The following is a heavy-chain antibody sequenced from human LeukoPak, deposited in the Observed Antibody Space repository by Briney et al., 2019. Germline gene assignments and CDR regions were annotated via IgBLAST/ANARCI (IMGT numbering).Heavy chain of an antibody. CDR1: GVTFSSSA. Sequence: GGSLRLSCAASGVTFSSSAMSWVRPAPGKGLEWVSAISGSGGSTYYADSVKGRFTISRDNSKNTLYLQMNSLRAEDTAVYYCAKESDYYGSGSQGFDLWAVAPWSLSPQ. D-gene: IGHD3-10*01. CDR3: AKESDYYGSGSQGFDL. J-gene: IGHJ2*01. CDR2: ISGSGGST. V-gene: IGHV3-23*01.